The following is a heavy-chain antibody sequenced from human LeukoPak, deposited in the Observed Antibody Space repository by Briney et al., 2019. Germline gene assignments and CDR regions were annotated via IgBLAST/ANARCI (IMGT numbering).Heavy chain of an antibody. CDR1: GYTFTGYY. J-gene: IGHJ4*02. Sequence: ASVKVSCKASGYTFTGYYMHWVRQAPGQGLEWMGWINPNSGGTNYAQKFQGRVTMARGTSITTAYMEVSRLTFDDTAVYYCARAFYDFWSGYYTPYFNYWGQGNLVTVSS. V-gene: IGHV1-2*02. CDR2: INPNSGGT. D-gene: IGHD3-3*01. CDR3: ARAFYDFWSGYYTPYFNY.